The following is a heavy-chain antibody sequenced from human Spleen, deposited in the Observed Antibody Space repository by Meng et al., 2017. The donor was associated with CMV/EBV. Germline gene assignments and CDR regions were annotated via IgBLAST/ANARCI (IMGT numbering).Heavy chain of an antibody. D-gene: IGHD2-15*01. J-gene: IGHJ4*02. Sequence: GESLKISCAASGFTFSSYTMNWVRQAPGKGLEWVSYISSSGSTIYYADSVKGRFTISRDNAKNSLFLQMNRLRAEDTAVYYCARDCSGAGCYSGIDYWGQGTLVTVSS. CDR2: ISSSGSTI. CDR1: GFTFSSYT. V-gene: IGHV3-48*01. CDR3: ARDCSGAGCYSGIDY.